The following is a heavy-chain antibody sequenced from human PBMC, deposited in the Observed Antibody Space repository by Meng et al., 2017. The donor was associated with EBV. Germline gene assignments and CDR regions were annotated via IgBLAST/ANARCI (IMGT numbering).Heavy chain of an antibody. CDR1: GYTFRNYA. V-gene: IGHV7-4-1*02. CDR2: INTYSGKA. CDR3: ARGVEENGSHYPFDS. D-gene: IGHD1-1*01. Sequence: QVLLVQSGSEWKRPGASVKVSCKASGYTFRNYAINWMRQVPGQGLEWMGWINTYSGKATFAQGFTGRFVFSLDTPVTTAHLQISGLKTEDSAVYYCARGVEENGSHYPFDSWGQGTLVTVSS. J-gene: IGHJ4*02.